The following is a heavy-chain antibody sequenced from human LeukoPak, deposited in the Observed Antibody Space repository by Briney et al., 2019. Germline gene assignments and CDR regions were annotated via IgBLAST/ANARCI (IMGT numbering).Heavy chain of an antibody. D-gene: IGHD3-16*02. CDR2: IYTSGST. V-gene: IGHV4-4*07. CDR3: ARLYDYVWGSYRHNWFDP. Sequence: SETLSLTCTVSGGSISSYYWSWIRQPAGKGLEWIGRIYTSGSTNYDPSLKSRVTMSVDTSKNQFSLKLSSVTAADTAVYYCARLYDYVWGSYRHNWFDPWGQGTLVTVYS. CDR1: GGSISSYY. J-gene: IGHJ5*02.